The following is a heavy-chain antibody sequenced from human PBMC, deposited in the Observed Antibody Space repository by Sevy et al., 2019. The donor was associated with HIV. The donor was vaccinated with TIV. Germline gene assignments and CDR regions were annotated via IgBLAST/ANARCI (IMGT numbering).Heavy chain of an antibody. Sequence: SETLSLTCAVCGGSFSGYYWIWIRQPPGKGLEWIVEINQSGSTNYNPSLKSRDTISVDTSKNQFSLKLSSVTAADTAVYYCAGYGAAGNFDSWGQGTLVTVSS. J-gene: IGHJ4*02. D-gene: IGHD6-25*01. CDR2: INQSGST. V-gene: IGHV4-34*01. CDR3: AGYGAAGNFDS. CDR1: GGSFSGYY.